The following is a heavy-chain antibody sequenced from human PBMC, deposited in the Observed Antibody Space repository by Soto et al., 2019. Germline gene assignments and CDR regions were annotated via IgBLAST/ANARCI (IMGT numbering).Heavy chain of an antibody. D-gene: IGHD5-18*01. CDR1: GFTFSSYG. CDR3: ARGLWSFED. V-gene: IGHV3-33*01. J-gene: IGHJ4*02. Sequence: GGSLRLSCAASGFTFSSYGMHWVRQAPGKGLEWVAVIWLDGSNKYYADSVKGRFTISRDNSKNTRYLQMNSLRAEATAVYYRARGLWSFEDWGQGTLVTVSS. CDR2: IWLDGSNK.